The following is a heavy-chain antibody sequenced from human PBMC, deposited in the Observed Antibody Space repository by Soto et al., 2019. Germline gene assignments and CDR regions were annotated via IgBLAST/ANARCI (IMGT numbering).Heavy chain of an antibody. J-gene: IGHJ5*02. CDR2: IYHSGSA. D-gene: IGHD2-21*01. V-gene: IGHV4-30-2*01. Sequence: QLQLQESGSGLVRPSETLSLTCTVSGGSISSGGDSCSWIRQAPGKGLEWIGYIYHSGSAIYNPSLKRRVSMSADRSKNQSALRLNSLTAEDTAVYYCARAQIPHWFDPWGQGILVTVSP. CDR1: GGSISSGGDS. CDR3: ARAQIPHWFDP.